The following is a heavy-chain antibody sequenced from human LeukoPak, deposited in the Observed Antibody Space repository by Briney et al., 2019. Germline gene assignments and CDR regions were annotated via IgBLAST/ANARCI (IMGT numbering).Heavy chain of an antibody. J-gene: IGHJ4*02. CDR3: ARDNYYDSSGYD. CDR2: INHSGST. V-gene: IGHV4-34*01. Sequence: SETLSLTCAVYGGSFSGYYWSWIRQPPGKGLEWIGEINHSGSTNYNPSLKSRVTISVDTSKNQFSLKLSSVTAADTVVYYCARDNYYDSSGYDWGQGTLVTVSS. CDR1: GGSFSGYY. D-gene: IGHD3-22*01.